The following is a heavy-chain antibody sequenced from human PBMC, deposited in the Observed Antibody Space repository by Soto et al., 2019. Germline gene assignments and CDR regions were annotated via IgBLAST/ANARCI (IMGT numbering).Heavy chain of an antibody. Sequence: EVQLVESGGGLVQPGGSLRLSCAASGFTFSSYEMNWVRQAPGKGLEWVSYISSSGSTIYYADSVKGRFTISRDNAKNSLYLQMNSLRAEDTAVYYCARWERYCSGGSCYYYGMDVWGQGTAVTVSS. CDR3: ARWERYCSGGSCYYYGMDV. CDR2: ISSSGSTI. CDR1: GFTFSSYE. J-gene: IGHJ6*02. D-gene: IGHD2-15*01. V-gene: IGHV3-48*03.